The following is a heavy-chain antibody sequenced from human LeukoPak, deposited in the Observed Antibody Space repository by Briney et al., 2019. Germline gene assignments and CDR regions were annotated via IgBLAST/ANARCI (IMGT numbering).Heavy chain of an antibody. Sequence: ASVKVSCKASGGTFSSYAISWVRQAPGQGLEWMGGIIPIFGTANYAQKFQGRVTITADESTSTAYMELSSLRSEDTAVYYCAIRGPDYYGSGISFDPWGQGTLVTVSS. CDR1: GGTFSSYA. CDR2: IIPIFGTA. CDR3: AIRGPDYYGSGISFDP. D-gene: IGHD3-10*01. V-gene: IGHV1-69*13. J-gene: IGHJ5*02.